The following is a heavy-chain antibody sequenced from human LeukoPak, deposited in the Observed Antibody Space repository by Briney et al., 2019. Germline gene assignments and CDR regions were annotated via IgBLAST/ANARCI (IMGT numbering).Heavy chain of an antibody. V-gene: IGHV4-31*03. CDR1: GGSISSGGYY. CDR2: IYYSGST. CDR3: ARGRITMVRGAPWYFDL. D-gene: IGHD3-10*01. J-gene: IGHJ2*01. Sequence: SETLSLTCTVSGGSISSGGYYWSWIRQHPGKSLEWIGYIYYSGSTYYNPSLKSRVTISVDTSKNQFSLKLSSVTAADTAVYYCARGRITMVRGAPWYFDLWGRGTLVTVSS.